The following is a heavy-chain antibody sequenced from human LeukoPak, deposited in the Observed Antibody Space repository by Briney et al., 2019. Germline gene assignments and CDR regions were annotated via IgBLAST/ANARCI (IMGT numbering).Heavy chain of an antibody. D-gene: IGHD1-26*01. CDR2: IRYDGSNK. Sequence: GGSLRLSCAASGFTFSSYGMHWVRQAPGKGLEWVAFIRYDGSNKCYADSVKGRFTISRDNSKNTLYLQMDSLRAEDTAVYYCAKDRSGSFQFDYWGQGTLVTVSS. J-gene: IGHJ4*02. CDR1: GFTFSSYG. V-gene: IGHV3-30*02. CDR3: AKDRSGSFQFDY.